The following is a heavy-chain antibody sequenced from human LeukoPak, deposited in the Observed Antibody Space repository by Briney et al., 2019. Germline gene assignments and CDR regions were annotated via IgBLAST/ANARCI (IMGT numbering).Heavy chain of an antibody. J-gene: IGHJ5*02. V-gene: IGHV1-69*13. CDR1: GGTFSSYA. D-gene: IGHD1-26*01. Sequence: GASVKVSCKASGGTFSSYAIGWVRQAPGQGLEWMGGIIPIFGTANYAQKFQGRVTITADESTSTAYMELSSLRSEDTAVYYCARDKGATVSWFDPWGQGTLVTVSS. CDR3: ARDKGATVSWFDP. CDR2: IIPIFGTA.